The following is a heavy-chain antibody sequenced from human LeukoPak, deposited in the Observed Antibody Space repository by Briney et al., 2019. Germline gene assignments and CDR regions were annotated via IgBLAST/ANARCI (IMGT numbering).Heavy chain of an antibody. CDR1: GFTFSSYG. D-gene: IGHD2-21*02. CDR3: ARDLSDGVVTAIAHY. CDR2: IWYDGTNK. V-gene: IGHV3-33*01. Sequence: PGKSLRLSCAASGFTFSSYGIHWARQAPGKGLEWVAVIWYDGTNKYYADSVKGRFTISRDNSKNTLYLQMNSLRAEDTAVYYCARDLSDGVVTAIAHYWGQGTLVTVSS. J-gene: IGHJ4*02.